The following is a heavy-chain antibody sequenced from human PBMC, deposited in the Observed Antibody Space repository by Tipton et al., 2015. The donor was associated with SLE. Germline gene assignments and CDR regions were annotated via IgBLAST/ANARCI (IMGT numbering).Heavy chain of an antibody. J-gene: IGHJ4*02. V-gene: IGHV4-38-2*01. Sequence: TLSLTCAVSGGSFTSYYWGWIRQPPGKGLEWIGSFYHRGTTYYNPSLKSRVTISADTSKNHLSLKLTSVTAADTAVYFCARSSSVRTLLWPTFAYWGQGTLVTVSS. CDR2: FYHRGTT. D-gene: IGHD2/OR15-2a*01. CDR1: GGSFTSYY. CDR3: ARSSSVRTLLWPTFAY.